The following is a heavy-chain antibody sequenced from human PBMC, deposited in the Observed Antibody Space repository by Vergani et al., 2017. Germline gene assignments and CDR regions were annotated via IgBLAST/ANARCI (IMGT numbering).Heavy chain of an antibody. D-gene: IGHD3-10*01. J-gene: IGHJ6*02. CDR1: GFTFSSYG. Sequence: VQLVESGGGVDQPGRSLRLSCAASGFTFSSYGMHWLRQAPGKGLGWVAVISYDGSNKYHADSVKGRLIIARDNSKTTLYLPMNRLRAEDTAVYYCAKSLGRDGSGTYYKGGMDVWGQGTTVTVSS. CDR2: ISYDGSNK. CDR3: AKSLGRDGSGTYYKGGMDV. V-gene: IGHV3-30*18.